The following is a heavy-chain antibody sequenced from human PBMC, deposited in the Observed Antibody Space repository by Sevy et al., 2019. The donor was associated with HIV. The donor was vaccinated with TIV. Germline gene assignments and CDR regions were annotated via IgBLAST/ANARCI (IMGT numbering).Heavy chain of an antibody. V-gene: IGHV1-8*01. Sequence: ASVKVSCKASGYTFTSYDINWVRQATGQGLEWMGWMNPNSGNTGYAQKFQGRVTMTRNTSISTAYMELSSLRSEDTAVYYCARCRYCSSTSCYSDWFDPWGQGTLVTVSS. CDR1: GYTFTSYD. D-gene: IGHD2-2*01. CDR2: MNPNSGNT. CDR3: ARCRYCSSTSCYSDWFDP. J-gene: IGHJ5*02.